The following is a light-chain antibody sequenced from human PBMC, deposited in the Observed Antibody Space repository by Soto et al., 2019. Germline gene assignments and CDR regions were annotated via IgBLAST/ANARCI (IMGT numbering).Light chain of an antibody. CDR2: GAS. J-gene: IGKJ5*01. Sequence: EIVMTQSPATLSVSPGERATLSCRASQSVSNNYLAWYQQKPGQAPRLLIYGASNRATGIPDRFSGSGSGTDFTLTISRLETEDFAVFYCQQYGTSEIIFGQGTRLEIK. CDR3: QQYGTSEII. CDR1: QSVSNNY. V-gene: IGKV3-20*01.